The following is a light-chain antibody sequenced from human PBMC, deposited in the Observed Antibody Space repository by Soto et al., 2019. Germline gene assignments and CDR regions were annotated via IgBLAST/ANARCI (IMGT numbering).Light chain of an antibody. CDR2: EES. J-gene: IGKJ4*01. V-gene: IGKV1-9*01. Sequence: DIHLTQSQSFLSAPFGERVTITLRPSQAVPNNMAWYQQKPGKPPKLLIYEESTLHSGVPSRFSGRKSGTQFTLTIDSLQPEDFATYYCQQVKTYPRTFGGGTKVDIK. CDR1: QAVPNN. CDR3: QQVKTYPRT.